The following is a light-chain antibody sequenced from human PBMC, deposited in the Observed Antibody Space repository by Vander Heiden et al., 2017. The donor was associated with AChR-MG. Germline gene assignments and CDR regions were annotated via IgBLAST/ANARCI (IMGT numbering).Light chain of an antibody. CDR3: QQYDSTPHFA. V-gene: IGKV4-1*01. CDR1: QSVLYSSNNKNY. CDR2: WAS. J-gene: IGKJ3*01. Sequence: DIVMTQSPDSLAVSLGERATINCKSSQSVLYSSNNKNYLAWYQQKPGQPPKLLIYWASTRESGVPDRFSGSGYGTDFTLTISSLQAEDVAVYYCQQYDSTPHFAFGHGTKVDIK.